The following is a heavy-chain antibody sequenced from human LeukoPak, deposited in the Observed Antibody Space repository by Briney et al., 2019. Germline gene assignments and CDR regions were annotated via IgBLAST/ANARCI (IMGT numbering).Heavy chain of an antibody. CDR3: ARVLRHFDWLFRQSYFDY. Sequence: PGGSLRLSCAASGFTFSSYSMNWVRQAPGKGLEWVSSISSSSSYIYYADSVKGRFTISRDNAKNSLYLQMNSLRAEDTAVYYCARVLRHFDWLFRQSYFDYWGQGTLVTVSS. J-gene: IGHJ4*02. CDR1: GFTFSSYS. V-gene: IGHV3-21*01. CDR2: ISSSSSYI. D-gene: IGHD3-9*01.